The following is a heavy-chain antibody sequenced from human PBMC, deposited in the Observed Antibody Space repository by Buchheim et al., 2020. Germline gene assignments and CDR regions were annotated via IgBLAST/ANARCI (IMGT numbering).Heavy chain of an antibody. D-gene: IGHD3-3*01. CDR1: GFSLSTSGVG. J-gene: IGHJ4*02. V-gene: IGHV2-5*02. Sequence: QITLKESGPTLVKPTQTLTLTCTFSGFSLSTSGVGVGWIRQPPGKALEWLALIYWDDDKRYSPSLKRRLTLTKYTSKNQVVLTMTNMDPVDTATYYCAALGDYDFWSGHLDYWGQGTL. CDR3: AALGDYDFWSGHLDY. CDR2: IYWDDDK.